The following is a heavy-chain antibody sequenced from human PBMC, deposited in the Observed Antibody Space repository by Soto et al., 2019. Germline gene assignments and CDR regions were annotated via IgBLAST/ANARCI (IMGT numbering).Heavy chain of an antibody. D-gene: IGHD2-2*01. Sequence: SSETLSLTCTVSGGSISSGGYYWSWIRQHPGKGLEWIGYIYYSGSTYYNPSLKSRVTISVDTSKNQFSLKLSSVTAADTAVYYCASGIVVVPAAPIDYWGQGTLVTVSS. CDR1: GGSISSGGYY. CDR3: ASGIVVVPAAPIDY. CDR2: IYYSGST. J-gene: IGHJ4*02. V-gene: IGHV4-31*03.